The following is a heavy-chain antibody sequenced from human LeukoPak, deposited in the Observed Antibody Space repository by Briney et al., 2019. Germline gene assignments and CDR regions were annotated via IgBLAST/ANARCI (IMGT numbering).Heavy chain of an antibody. V-gene: IGHV1-2*06. CDR3: ARSKINAATLDH. D-gene: IGHD2-15*01. J-gene: IGHJ4*01. CDR2: INPNSGGT. Sequence: GASVKVSCKASGYTFTAHYMHWVRQAPGQGLEWMGRINPNSGGTNFAQKFQGRVPMTSDTSINTAYMELNSLRSDDTAVYYCARSKINAATLDHWGPGTLVTVSS. CDR1: GYTFTAHY.